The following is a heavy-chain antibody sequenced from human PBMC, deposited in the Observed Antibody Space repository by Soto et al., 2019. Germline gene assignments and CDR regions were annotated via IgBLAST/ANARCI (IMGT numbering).Heavy chain of an antibody. V-gene: IGHV4-39*07. Sequence: SETLSLTCTVSGGSISSSSYYWGWIRQPPGKGLEWIGSIYYSGSTCYNPSLKSRVTISVDTSKNQFSLKLSSVTAADTAVYYCAREGGPGEIVVVPAAMPDDAFDIWGQGTMVTVSS. CDR3: AREGGPGEIVVVPAAMPDDAFDI. J-gene: IGHJ3*02. D-gene: IGHD2-2*01. CDR2: IYYSGST. CDR1: GGSISSSSYY.